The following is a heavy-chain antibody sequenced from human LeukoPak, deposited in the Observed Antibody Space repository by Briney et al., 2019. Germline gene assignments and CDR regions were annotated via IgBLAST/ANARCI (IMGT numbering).Heavy chain of an antibody. CDR1: GFTFSSYE. CDR2: ISSSGRTI. J-gene: IGHJ4*02. V-gene: IGHV3-48*03. D-gene: IGHD6-19*01. Sequence: QPGGSLRLSCAASGFTFSSYEMNWVRQAPGKGLEWVSYISSSGRTINYPDSVKGRFTISRDNDKNSLYLQMSSLRVEDTAVYYCARAYSSAWYGGYWGQGALVTVSS. CDR3: ARAYSSAWYGGY.